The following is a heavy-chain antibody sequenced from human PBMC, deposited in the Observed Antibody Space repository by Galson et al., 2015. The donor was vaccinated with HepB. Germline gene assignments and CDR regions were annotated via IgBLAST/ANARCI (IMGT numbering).Heavy chain of an antibody. J-gene: IGHJ4*02. CDR1: GYTFTSYA. CDR3: ARIDGTGIQWFRELYGGGGYYFDY. CDR2: INTNTGNP. V-gene: IGHV7-4-1*02. Sequence: SVKVSCKASGYTFTSYAMNWVRQAPGQGLEWMGWINTNTGNPTYAQGFTGRFVFSLDTSVSTAYLQISSLKAEDTAVYYCARIDGTGIQWFRELYGGGGYYFDYWGQGTLVTVSS. D-gene: IGHD3-10*01.